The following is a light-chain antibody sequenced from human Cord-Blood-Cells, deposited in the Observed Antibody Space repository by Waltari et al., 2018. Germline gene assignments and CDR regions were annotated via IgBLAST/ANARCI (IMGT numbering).Light chain of an antibody. V-gene: IGKV3-15*01. CDR2: GAS. CDR1: QSVSSN. J-gene: IGKJ4*01. Sequence: EIVMTQSPATLSVSPGERATLYCRASQSVSSNLAWYQQKPGQAPRLLIYGASTRATGLPARFSGSWSGTEFTLTISSLQSEDFAVYYCQQYNNWPLTFGGGTKVEIK. CDR3: QQYNNWPLT.